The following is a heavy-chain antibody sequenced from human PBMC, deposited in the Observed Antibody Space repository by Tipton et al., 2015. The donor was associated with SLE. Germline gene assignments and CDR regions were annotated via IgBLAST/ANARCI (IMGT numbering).Heavy chain of an antibody. J-gene: IGHJ4*02. CDR1: GYSISSGYY. CDR2: IYHSGST. CDR3: ARILAAAGTGGY. V-gene: IGHV4-38-2*02. Sequence: TLSLTCTVSGYSISSGYYWGWIRQPPGKGLEWIGSIYHSGSTYYNPSLKSRVTISVDTSKNQFSLKLSSVTAADTAVYYCARILAAAGTGGYWGQGTLVTVPS. D-gene: IGHD6-13*01.